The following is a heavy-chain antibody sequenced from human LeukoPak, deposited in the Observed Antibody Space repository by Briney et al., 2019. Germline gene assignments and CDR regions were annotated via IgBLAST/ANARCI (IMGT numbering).Heavy chain of an antibody. CDR3: ALGGFLPMTSLTN. Sequence: ASVKVSCKASGYTFTSYYMHWVRQAPGQGLEWMGIINPSGGSTSYAQKFQGRVTMTRDTSISTAYMELSRLRSDDTAVYYCALGGFLPMTSLTNWGQGTLVTVSS. CDR1: GYTFTSYY. V-gene: IGHV1-46*01. D-gene: IGHD2-15*01. CDR2: INPSGGST. J-gene: IGHJ4*02.